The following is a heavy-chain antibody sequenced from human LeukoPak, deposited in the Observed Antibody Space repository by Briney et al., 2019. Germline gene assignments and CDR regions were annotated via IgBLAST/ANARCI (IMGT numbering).Heavy chain of an antibody. CDR1: GFTVSSNS. CDR3: AELGITMIGGV. D-gene: IGHD3-10*02. J-gene: IGHJ6*04. Sequence: PGGSLRLSCTVSGFTVSSNSMSWVRQAPGKGPEWVSFIYSDNTHYSDSVKGRFTISRDNAKNSLYLQMNSLRAEDTAVYYCAELGITMIGGVWGKGTTVTISS. V-gene: IGHV3-53*01. CDR2: IYSDNT.